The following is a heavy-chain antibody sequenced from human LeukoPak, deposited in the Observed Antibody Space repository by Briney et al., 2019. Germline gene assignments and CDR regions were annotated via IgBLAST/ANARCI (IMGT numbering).Heavy chain of an antibody. CDR1: GFTFSACS. J-gene: IGHJ4*02. CDR3: ARDGSGWSRDY. D-gene: IGHD2-15*01. CDR2: ISSDSAYI. Sequence: GGSLRLSCAASGFTFSACSMNWVRQAPGKGLEGVSGISSDSAYIYYADSVKGRFTVSRDNAKNSLSLHMSSLRAEDTAVYYCARDGSGWSRDYWGQGTLVTVSS. V-gene: IGHV3-21*01.